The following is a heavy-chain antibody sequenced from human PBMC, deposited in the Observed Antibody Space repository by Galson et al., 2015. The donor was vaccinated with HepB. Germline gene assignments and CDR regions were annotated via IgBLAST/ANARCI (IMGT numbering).Heavy chain of an antibody. J-gene: IGHJ3*01. CDR3: AKGRGSGTTSPGAFNL. CDR2: ISGSGGSI. D-gene: IGHD1-7*01. Sequence: SLRLSCAASGFTFSNYAMTWVRQAPGKGLEWVSVISGSGGSIYYADSVKGRFTISRDNSKNTLFLQMDSLRAEDTAVYYCAKGRGSGTTSPGAFNLWGQGTMVTVSS. CDR1: GFTFSNYA. V-gene: IGHV3-23*01.